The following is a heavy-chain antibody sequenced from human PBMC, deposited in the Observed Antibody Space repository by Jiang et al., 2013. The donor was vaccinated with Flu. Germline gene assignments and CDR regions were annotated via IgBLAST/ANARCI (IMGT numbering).Heavy chain of an antibody. CDR1: GYNFNSYW. D-gene: IGHD6-19*01. V-gene: IGHV5-51*01. Sequence: GAEVKKPGESLKISCQASGYNFNSYWIGWVRQMPGKGLEWMGIIFPRSSHTTHSPSFEGQVTISADGSISTAYLQWSSLKASDSAMYYCARHLIRASGWDQYYLDYWGQGSLVTVSS. CDR3: ARHLIRASGWDQYYLDY. J-gene: IGHJ4*02. CDR2: IFPRSSHT.